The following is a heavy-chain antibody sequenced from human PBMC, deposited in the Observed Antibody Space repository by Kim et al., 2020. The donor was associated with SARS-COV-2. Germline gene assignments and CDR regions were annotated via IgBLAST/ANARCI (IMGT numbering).Heavy chain of an antibody. CDR1: GFTFSSYW. V-gene: IGHV3-7*03. CDR2: IKQDGSEK. J-gene: IGHJ5*02. CDR3: ARDLRSGSYYPKDNWFDP. D-gene: IGHD3-10*01. Sequence: GGSLRLSCAASGFTFSSYWMSWVRQAPGKGLEWVANIKQDGSEKYYVDSVKGRFTISRDNAKNSLYLQMNSLRAEDTAVYYCARDLRSGSYYPKDNWFDPWGQGTLVTVSS.